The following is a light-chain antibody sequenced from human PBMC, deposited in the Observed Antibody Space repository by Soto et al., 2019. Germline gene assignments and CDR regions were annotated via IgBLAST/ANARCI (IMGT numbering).Light chain of an antibody. J-gene: IGKJ5*01. CDR3: QQYSSWSPIT. Sequence: EIVMTQSPATLSVSPGERATLSCRASQSVSSNLVWYQQKLGQAPRLLIYGASTRATGIPARFSGSGCGTEFTLTISSLQSEDFAVYYCQQYSSWSPITFGQGTRLEIK. CDR1: QSVSSN. V-gene: IGKV3-15*01. CDR2: GAS.